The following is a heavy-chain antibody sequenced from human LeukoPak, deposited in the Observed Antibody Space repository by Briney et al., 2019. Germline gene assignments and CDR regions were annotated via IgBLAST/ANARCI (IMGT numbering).Heavy chain of an antibody. CDR2: IDSSSSYI. D-gene: IGHD6-19*01. Sequence: GGSLRLSCAASGFTFSSYSMNWVRQAPGKGLEWVSSIDSSSSYIYYADSMKGRFTISRDNAKNSLYLQMNSLRADGTAVYYCAVSVAGRAFDYWGQGTLVTVSS. CDR1: GFTFSSYS. V-gene: IGHV3-21*01. CDR3: AVSVAGRAFDY. J-gene: IGHJ4*02.